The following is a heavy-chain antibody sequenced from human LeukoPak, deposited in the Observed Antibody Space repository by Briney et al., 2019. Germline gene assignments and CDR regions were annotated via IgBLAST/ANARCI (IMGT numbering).Heavy chain of an antibody. Sequence: GGSLRLSCAASGFTFSSYGMNWVRQAPGKGLEWVSSVSGSGGSTYYGDAVKGRFTISRDNSKNTLYLQMNSLRAEDTAVYYCAKALAAAPSDTFDIWGQGTMVTVSS. CDR1: GFTFSSYG. CDR3: AKALAAAPSDTFDI. CDR2: VSGSGGST. D-gene: IGHD6-13*01. V-gene: IGHV3-23*01. J-gene: IGHJ3*02.